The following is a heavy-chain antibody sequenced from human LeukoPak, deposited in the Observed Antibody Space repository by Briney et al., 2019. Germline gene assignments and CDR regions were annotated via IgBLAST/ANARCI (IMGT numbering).Heavy chain of an antibody. CDR1: GFTFSSYG. J-gene: IGHJ4*02. CDR3: AVRISTKGSGSYFDY. D-gene: IGHD3-22*01. V-gene: IGHV3-23*01. CDR2: ISGSGGST. Sequence: PGGSLRLSCAASGFTFSSYGMSWVRQAPGKGLAWVSAISGSGGSTYYADSVKGRFTISRDNSKNTLYLQMNSLRAEDTAVYYCAVRISTKGSGSYFDYWGQGTLVTVSS.